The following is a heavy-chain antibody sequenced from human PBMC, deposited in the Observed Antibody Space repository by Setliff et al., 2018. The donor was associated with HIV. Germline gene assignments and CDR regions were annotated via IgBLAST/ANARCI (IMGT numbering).Heavy chain of an antibody. CDR1: GGTFINSA. CDR3: ARDQTGVAAAAFGGGSAWSDEGFDI. V-gene: IGHV1-69*13. D-gene: IGHD6-13*01. Sequence: SVKVSCKASGGTFINSAFNWVRQAPGQGLEWMGSIIPIFGTGNYAQKFQGRVTFTADESTSTAYMELSSLSSEDTAVYYCARDQTGVAAAAFGGGSAWSDEGFDIWGQGTMVTVSS. J-gene: IGHJ3*02. CDR2: IIPIFGTG.